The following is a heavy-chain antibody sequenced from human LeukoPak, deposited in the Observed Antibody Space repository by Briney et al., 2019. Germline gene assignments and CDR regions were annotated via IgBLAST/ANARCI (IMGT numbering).Heavy chain of an antibody. CDR3: AREWGNRPIGGVAVAGKGGRDYYYYGMDV. CDR1: GGSISSYY. V-gene: IGHV4-4*07. Sequence: KASETLSLTCTVSGGSISSYYWSWIRQPAGKGLDWIGRIYTSGSTNYNPSLKSRVTMSVDTSKNQFSLKLSSVTAADTAVYYCAREWGNRPIGGVAVAGKGGRDYYYYGMDVWGQGTTVTVSS. CDR2: IYTSGST. J-gene: IGHJ6*02. D-gene: IGHD6-19*01.